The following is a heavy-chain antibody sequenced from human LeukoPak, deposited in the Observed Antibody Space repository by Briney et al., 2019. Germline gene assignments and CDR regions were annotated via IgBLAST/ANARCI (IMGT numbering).Heavy chain of an antibody. CDR2: ISAYNGNT. CDR3: ARDIMITFGGVIVTPGGFDY. Sequence: GASVKVSCKASGYTFTSYGISWVRQAPGQGLEWMGWISAYNGNTNYAQKLQGRVTMTTDTSTSTAYMELRSLRSDDTAVYYCARDIMITFGGVIVTPGGFDYWGQGTLVTVSS. D-gene: IGHD3-16*02. J-gene: IGHJ4*02. CDR1: GYTFTSYG. V-gene: IGHV1-18*01.